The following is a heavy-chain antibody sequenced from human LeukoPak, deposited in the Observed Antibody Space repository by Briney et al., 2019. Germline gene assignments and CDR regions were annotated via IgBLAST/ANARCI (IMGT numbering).Heavy chain of an antibody. Sequence: ASVKVSCKASGYTFTSYDINWVRQATGQGLEWMGWMNPNSGNTGYAQKFQGRVTMTRNTSISTAYMELNSLRSEDTAVYYCARDRFLGSSTSPFDYWGQGTLVTVSS. D-gene: IGHD2-2*01. CDR2: MNPNSGNT. V-gene: IGHV1-8*01. CDR1: GYTFTSYD. J-gene: IGHJ4*02. CDR3: ARDRFLGSSTSPFDY.